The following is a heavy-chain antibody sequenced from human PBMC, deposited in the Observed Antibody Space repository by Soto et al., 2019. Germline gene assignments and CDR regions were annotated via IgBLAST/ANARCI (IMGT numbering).Heavy chain of an antibody. D-gene: IGHD3-16*02. V-gene: IGHV3-23*01. CDR3: AKAYDYIWGGYPRVLDY. J-gene: IGHJ4*02. CDR2: ISRTGGAA. Sequence: EVQLLESGGGLVQPGGSLRLSCAASGFTFSNFAMFWVRQAPGKGLEWVSSISRTGGAAHYADSVNGSFTISRHNSKNTLFLQMDSPRAEDTAVYYCAKAYDYIWGGYPRVLDYWGQGTLVTVSS. CDR1: GFTFSNFA.